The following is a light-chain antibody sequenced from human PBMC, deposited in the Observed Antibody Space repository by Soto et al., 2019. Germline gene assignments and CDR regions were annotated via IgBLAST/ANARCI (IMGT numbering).Light chain of an antibody. J-gene: IGKJ1*01. V-gene: IGKV3-20*01. CDR3: QQYGSLSWT. CDR1: QSVVSD. Sequence: TVMTQSPATLSVSPWERATLSCRASQSVVSDLAWYQQKSGQAPRLLIFGASNRATGIPDRFSGSGSGTDFTLTISRLEPEDFAVYYCQQYGSLSWTFGQGTKVDIK. CDR2: GAS.